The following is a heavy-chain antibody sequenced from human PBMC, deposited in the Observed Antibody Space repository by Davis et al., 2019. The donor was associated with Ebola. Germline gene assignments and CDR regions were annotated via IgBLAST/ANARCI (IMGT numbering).Heavy chain of an antibody. J-gene: IGHJ4*02. Sequence: AASVKVSCKASGYTFTSYAMHWVRQAPGQRLEWMGWINAGNGNTKYSQKFQGRVTITADESTSTAYMELSSLRSEDTAVYYCATDGRQWPPTYYFEYWGQGTLVSVSS. V-gene: IGHV1-3*01. CDR2: INAGNGNT. D-gene: IGHD6-19*01. CDR1: GYTFTSYA. CDR3: ATDGRQWPPTYYFEY.